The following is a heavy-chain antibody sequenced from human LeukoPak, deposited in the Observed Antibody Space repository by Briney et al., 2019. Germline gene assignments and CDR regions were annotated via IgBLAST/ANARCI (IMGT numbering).Heavy chain of an antibody. CDR3: ARDLSPNWYFDL. CDR1: GGSLSSYY. CDR2: IYYSGST. V-gene: IGHV4-59*01. Sequence: SETLSLTCTVSGGSLSSYYWSWIRQPPGKGLEWIGYIYYSGSTNYNPSLKSRVTTSVDTSKNQFSLKLSSVTAADTAVYYCARDLSPNWYFDLWGRGTLVTVSS. J-gene: IGHJ2*01.